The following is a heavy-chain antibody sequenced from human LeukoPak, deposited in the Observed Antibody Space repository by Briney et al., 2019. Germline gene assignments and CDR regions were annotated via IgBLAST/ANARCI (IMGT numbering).Heavy chain of an antibody. V-gene: IGHV3-23*01. J-gene: IGHJ4*02. CDR1: GFTFRTYA. CDR2: ISDSGDGT. D-gene: IGHD1-14*01. CDR3: AKDKAPGNRHTPSDF. Sequence: PGGSLRLSCAASGFTFRTYAMSWVRQAPGKGLEWVSGISDSGDGTYYAESVKGRFTISRDNSKNTVFLQMNSLRADDTAKYYCAKDKAPGNRHTPSDFWGQGTLVTVSS.